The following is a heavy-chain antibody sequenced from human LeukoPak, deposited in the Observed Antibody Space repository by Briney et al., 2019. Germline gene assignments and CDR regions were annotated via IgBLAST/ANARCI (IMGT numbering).Heavy chain of an antibody. V-gene: IGHV3-53*01. CDR2: IYSGGST. Sequence: GGSLRLSCAASGFTVSSNYMSWVRQAPGKGLEWVSVIYSGGSTYYADSVKGRFTISRDNSKNTLYLQMNSLRAEDTAVYYCAKLHYYDFWSGYGDYWGQGTLVTVSS. CDR1: GFTVSSNY. J-gene: IGHJ4*02. D-gene: IGHD3-3*01. CDR3: AKLHYYDFWSGYGDY.